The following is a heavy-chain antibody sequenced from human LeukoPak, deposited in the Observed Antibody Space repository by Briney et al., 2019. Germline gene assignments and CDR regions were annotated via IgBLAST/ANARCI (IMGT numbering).Heavy chain of an antibody. CDR3: ARDSAGHDGFDY. D-gene: IGHD1-1*01. V-gene: IGHV3-21*01. Sequence: GGSLRLSCAASGFTFSSYSMNWVRQAPGKGLEWVSSIRSSSSYIYYADSVKGRFTISRDNAKNSLYLQMNSLRAEDTAVYYCARDSAGHDGFDYWGQGTLVTVSS. CDR1: GFTFSSYS. CDR2: IRSSSSYI. J-gene: IGHJ4*02.